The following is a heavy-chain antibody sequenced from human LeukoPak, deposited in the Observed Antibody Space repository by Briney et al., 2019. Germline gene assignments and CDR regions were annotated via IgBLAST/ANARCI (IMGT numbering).Heavy chain of an antibody. V-gene: IGHV1-18*01. CDR2: ISTYNGDT. Sequence: ASVKVSCKASGYTFTTYGISWVRQAPGQGLEWMGWISTYNGDTNYAQKLQGRVTMTADTSTSTTYMELRSLRSDDTAVYYCASPRVVVVMGAFDIWGQGTMVTVSS. D-gene: IGHD2-21*01. J-gene: IGHJ3*02. CDR3: ASPRVVVVMGAFDI. CDR1: GYTFTTYG.